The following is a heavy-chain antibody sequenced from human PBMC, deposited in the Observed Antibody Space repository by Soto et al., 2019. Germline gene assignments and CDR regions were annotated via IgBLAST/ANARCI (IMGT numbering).Heavy chain of an antibody. Sequence: GASVKVSCKASGYTFTGYYMHWVRQAPGQGLEWMGWINPNSGGTKYAQKFQGRVTMTRDTSISTAYMELSRLRSDDTALYYCARSFVYDFWGGYYIRAPFFSAFDIWGQGTMVTVSS. CDR2: INPNSGGT. V-gene: IGHV1-2*02. CDR3: ARSFVYDFWGGYYIRAPFFSAFDI. J-gene: IGHJ3*02. CDR1: GYTFTGYY. D-gene: IGHD3-3*01.